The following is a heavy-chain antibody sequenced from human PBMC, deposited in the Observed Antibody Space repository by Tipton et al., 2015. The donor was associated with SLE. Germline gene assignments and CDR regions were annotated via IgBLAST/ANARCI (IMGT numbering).Heavy chain of an antibody. CDR1: GGPISRNY. V-gene: IGHV4-59*08. CDR3: ARLREELRWDSGSERPIAVYN. Sequence: TLSLTCNVSGGPISRNYWSWIRQPPGKGLEWMGYVYDSWTTNYNPSLEGRVTMSVDTSRNQFSLKLTSVTAADTAVYYCARLREELRWDSGSERPIAVYNWGQGTLVTVSS. D-gene: IGHD5-12*01. CDR2: VYDSWTT. J-gene: IGHJ4*02.